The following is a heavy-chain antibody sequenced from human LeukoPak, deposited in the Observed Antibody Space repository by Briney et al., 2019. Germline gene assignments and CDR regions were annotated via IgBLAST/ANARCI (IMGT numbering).Heavy chain of an antibody. J-gene: IGHJ4*02. CDR3: ARDLPYSGYYYAFDY. CDR2: IRYDGSNK. D-gene: IGHD1-26*01. CDR1: GFTFSSYG. Sequence: PGGSLRLSCAASGFTFSSYGMHWVRQAPGKGLEWVAFIRYDGSNKYYADSVKGRFTISRDNSKNTLYLQMNSLRAEDTAVYYCARDLPYSGYYYAFDYWGQGTLVTVSS. V-gene: IGHV3-30*02.